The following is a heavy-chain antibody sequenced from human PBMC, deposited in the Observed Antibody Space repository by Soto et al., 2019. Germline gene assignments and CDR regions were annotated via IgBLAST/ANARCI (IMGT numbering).Heavy chain of an antibody. CDR1: GYTFTSYY. CDR2: INPSGGST. Sequence: ASVKVSCKASGYTFTSYYMHCVRQAPGQGLEWMGIINPSGGSTSYAQKFQGRVTMTRDTSTSTVYMELNSLRGEDTAFYYCARDVGPVTIFGEALSGYFDFWGQGTLVTVSS. J-gene: IGHJ4*02. D-gene: IGHD3-3*01. V-gene: IGHV1-46*01. CDR3: ARDVGPVTIFGEALSGYFDF.